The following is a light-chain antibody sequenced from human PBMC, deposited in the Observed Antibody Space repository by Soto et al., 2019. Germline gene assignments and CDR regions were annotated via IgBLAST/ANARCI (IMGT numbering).Light chain of an antibody. J-gene: IGLJ2*01. V-gene: IGLV8-61*01. CDR1: SGSVSTTYY. Sequence: QAVVTQEPSFSVSPGGTVTLTCGLSSGSVSTTYYPSWYQQTPGQAPRTLIYSTNIRSSGVPDRFSGSILGNKAALTITGAQADDESDYYCVLYMGSGIRIFGGETKLTVL. CDR3: VLYMGSGIRI. CDR2: STN.